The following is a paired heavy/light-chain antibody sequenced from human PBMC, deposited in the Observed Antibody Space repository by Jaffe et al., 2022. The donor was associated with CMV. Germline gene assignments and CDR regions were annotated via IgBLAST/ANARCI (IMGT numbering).Light chain of an antibody. CDR1: QSISSY. V-gene: IGKV1-39*01. Sequence: DIQMTQSPSSLSASVGDRVTITCRASQSISSYLNWYQQKPGKAPKLLIYAASSLQSGVPSRFSGSGSGTDFTLTISSLQPEDFATYYCQQSYSTLTWTFGQGTKVEIK. CDR2: AAS. CDR3: QQSYSTLTWT. J-gene: IGKJ1*01.
Heavy chain of an antibody. CDR1: GFTFSSYW. Sequence: EVQLVESGGGLVQPGGSLRLSCAASGFTFSSYWMHWVRQAPGKGLVWVSHINSDGSSTSYADSVKGRFTISRDNAKNTLYLQMNSLRAEDTAVYYCARAGYYDSSGYLDGFDIWGQGTMVTVSS. CDR3: ARAGYYDSSGYLDGFDI. J-gene: IGHJ3*02. D-gene: IGHD3-22*01. CDR2: INSDGSST. V-gene: IGHV3-74*01.